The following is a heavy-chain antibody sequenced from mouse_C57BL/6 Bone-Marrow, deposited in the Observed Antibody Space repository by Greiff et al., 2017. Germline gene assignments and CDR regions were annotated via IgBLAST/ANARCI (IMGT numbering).Heavy chain of an antibody. CDR2: IHPNSGST. J-gene: IGHJ4*01. D-gene: IGHD4-1*01. CDR3: ARLSNRGRAMDY. V-gene: IGHV1-64*01. CDR1: GYTFTSYW. Sequence: QVQLQQPGAELVKPGASVKLSCKASGYTFTSYWMHWVKQRPGQGLEWIGMIHPNSGSTNYNEKFKSKATLTVDKSSSTAYMQLSSLTSEDSAVYYCARLSNRGRAMDYWCQGTSVTVSS.